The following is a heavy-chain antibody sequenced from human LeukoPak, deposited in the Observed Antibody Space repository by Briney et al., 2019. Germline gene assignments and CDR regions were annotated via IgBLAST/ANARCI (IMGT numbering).Heavy chain of an antibody. CDR3: ARRYYDSSAYYYGNYFDY. Sequence: GGSLRLSCAASGFTFSSYWMSWVRQAPGKGLEWVANIKQDGSEKYYVDSVKGRFTISRDNAKNSLYLQMNSLRAEDTAVYYCARRYYDSSAYYYGNYFDYWGQGTLVTVSS. CDR1: GFTFSSYW. J-gene: IGHJ4*02. D-gene: IGHD3-22*01. CDR2: IKQDGSEK. V-gene: IGHV3-7*01.